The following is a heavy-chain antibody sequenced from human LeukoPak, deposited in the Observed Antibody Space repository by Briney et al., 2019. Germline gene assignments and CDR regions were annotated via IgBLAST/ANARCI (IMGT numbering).Heavy chain of an antibody. Sequence: PSETLSLTCTVSGGSISSYYWSWIRQPAGKGLEWIGRIYTSGSTNYNPSLKSRVTMSVDTSKNQFSLKLSSVTAADTAVYYCAGGPITMIVSGDYAFDIWGQGTMVTVSS. CDR2: IYTSGST. J-gene: IGHJ3*02. CDR1: GGSISSYY. CDR3: AGGPITMIVSGDYAFDI. V-gene: IGHV4-4*07. D-gene: IGHD3-22*01.